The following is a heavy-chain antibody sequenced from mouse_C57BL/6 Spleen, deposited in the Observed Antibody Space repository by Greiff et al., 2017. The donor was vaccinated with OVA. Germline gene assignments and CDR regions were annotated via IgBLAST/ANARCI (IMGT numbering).Heavy chain of an antibody. CDR3: AREGADQGGFAY. CDR1: GYSITSGYY. Sequence: EVQLQESGPGLVKPSQSLSLTCSVTGYSITSGYYWNWIRQFPGNKLEWMGYISYDGSNNYNPSLKNRISITRDTSKNQFFLKLNSVPTEDAATYYCAREGADQGGFAYWGQGTLVTVSA. V-gene: IGHV3-6*01. J-gene: IGHJ3*01. CDR2: ISYDGSN. D-gene: IGHD3-2*02.